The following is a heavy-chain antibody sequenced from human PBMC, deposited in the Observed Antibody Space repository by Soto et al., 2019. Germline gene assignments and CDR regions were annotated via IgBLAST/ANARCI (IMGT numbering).Heavy chain of an antibody. CDR3: AKGLYSGSYFDY. V-gene: IGHV3-23*01. Sequence: EVQLLESGGGLVQPGGSLRLSCAASGFTFSSYAMTWVRQAPGKGLEWVSAISGSGGSTYYADSVKGQFTISRDNSKNTLYLQMNSLRAEDTAVYYGAKGLYSGSYFDYWGQGTLVTVSS. J-gene: IGHJ4*02. CDR2: ISGSGGST. D-gene: IGHD1-26*01. CDR1: GFTFSSYA.